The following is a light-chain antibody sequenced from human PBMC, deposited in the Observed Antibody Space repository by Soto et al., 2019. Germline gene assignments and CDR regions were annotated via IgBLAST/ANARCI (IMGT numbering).Light chain of an antibody. Sequence: EIVMTQSPDTLSVSVGDRATLSCRASQSVSSNLAWYQQKPGQAPRLLIHGASTRATGIQARFRGSGSGTEFTLTISSLQSEDFAVYYCQQFGSSPLFTFGPGTKVDVK. CDR2: GAS. V-gene: IGKV3-15*01. CDR3: QQFGSSPLFT. CDR1: QSVSSN. J-gene: IGKJ3*01.